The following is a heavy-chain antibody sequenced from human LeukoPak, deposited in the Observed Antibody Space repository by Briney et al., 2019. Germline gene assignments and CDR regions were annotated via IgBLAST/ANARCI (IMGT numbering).Heavy chain of an antibody. CDR2: INPNSGGT. CDR3: AREIGVVPAARAQRFDP. V-gene: IGHV1-2*02. Sequence: ASVKVSCKASGYTFTGYYMHWVRQAPGQGLEWMGWINPNSGGTNYAQKFQGRVTMTRDTSISTAYMELSRLRSDDTAVYYCAREIGVVPAARAQRFDPWGQGTLVTVSS. CDR1: GYTFTGYY. D-gene: IGHD2-2*01. J-gene: IGHJ5*02.